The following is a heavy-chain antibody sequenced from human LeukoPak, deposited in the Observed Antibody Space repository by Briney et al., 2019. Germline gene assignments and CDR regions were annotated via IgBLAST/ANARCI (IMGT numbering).Heavy chain of an antibody. Sequence: PSETLSLTCAVYGGSFSGYYWSWIRQPPGKGLEWIGSIYYSGSTYYNPSLKSRVTISVDTSKNQFSLKLSSVTAADTAVYYCAAPTTVTTDWGQGTLVTVSS. J-gene: IGHJ4*02. CDR2: IYYSGST. V-gene: IGHV4-34*01. CDR1: GGSFSGYY. CDR3: AAPTTVTTD. D-gene: IGHD4-11*01.